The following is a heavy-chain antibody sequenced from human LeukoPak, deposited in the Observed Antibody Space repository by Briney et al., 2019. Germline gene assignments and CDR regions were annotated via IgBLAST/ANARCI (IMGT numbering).Heavy chain of an antibody. CDR3: TSHSSSWYYFDY. J-gene: IGHJ4*02. D-gene: IGHD6-13*01. Sequence: GGSLRLSCAASGFTFSSYSMNWVRQAPGKGLEWVGFIRSKAYGGTTEYAASVKGRFTISRDDSKSIAYLQMNSLKTEDTAVYYCTSHSSSWYYFDYWGQGTLVTVSS. CDR2: IRSKAYGGTT. CDR1: GFTFSSYS. V-gene: IGHV3-49*04.